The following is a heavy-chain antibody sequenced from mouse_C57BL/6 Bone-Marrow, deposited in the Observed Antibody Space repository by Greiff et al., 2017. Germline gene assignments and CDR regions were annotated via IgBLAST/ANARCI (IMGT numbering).Heavy chain of an antibody. J-gene: IGHJ2*01. CDR3: ARLDYFDY. CDR1: GYTFTSYW. Sequence: QVQLQQPGAELVRPGTSVKLSCKASGYTFTSYWMHWVKQRPGQGLEWIGVIDPSDSYTNYNQKFKGKATLTVDTSSSTAYMQLSSLTSEDSAVYCCARLDYFDYWGQGTTLTVSS. CDR2: IDPSDSYT. V-gene: IGHV1-59*01.